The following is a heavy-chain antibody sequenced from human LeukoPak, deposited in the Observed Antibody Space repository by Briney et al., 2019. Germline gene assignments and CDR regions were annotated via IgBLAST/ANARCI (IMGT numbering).Heavy chain of an antibody. D-gene: IGHD2-2*01. V-gene: IGHV1-8*03. CDR2: MNPNSGNT. CDR1: GYTFTSYD. CDR3: ARGLGYCSSTSCYAGFKFDY. Sequence: ASVKVSCKASGYTFTSYDINWVRQATGQGLEWMGWMNPNSGNTGYAQKFQGRVTITRNTSISTAYMELSSLRSDDTAVYYCARGLGYCSSTSCYAGFKFDYWGQGTLVTVSS. J-gene: IGHJ4*02.